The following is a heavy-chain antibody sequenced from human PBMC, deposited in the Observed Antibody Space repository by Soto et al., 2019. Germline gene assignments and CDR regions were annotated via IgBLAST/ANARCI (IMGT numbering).Heavy chain of an antibody. CDR3: ARDHRGIYAFDI. Sequence: ASLKVSCKASGYTFTSYGISWVRQAPGQGLEWMGWISAYNGNTNYAQKLQGRVTMTTDTSTSTAYMELRSLRSDDTAVYYCARDHRGIYAFDIWGQGTMVTVSS. CDR2: ISAYNGNT. J-gene: IGHJ3*02. D-gene: IGHD2-21*01. CDR1: GYTFTSYG. V-gene: IGHV1-18*01.